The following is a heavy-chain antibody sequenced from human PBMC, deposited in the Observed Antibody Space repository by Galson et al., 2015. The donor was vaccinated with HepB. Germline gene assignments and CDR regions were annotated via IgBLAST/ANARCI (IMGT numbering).Heavy chain of an antibody. J-gene: IGHJ3*02. CDR2: MNPNSGNT. CDR1: GYTFTSYD. CDR3: ATPHGGGTPSGDAFDI. Sequence: QSGAEVKKPGTSVKASCKASGYTFTSYDINWVRQATGQGLEWMGWMNPNSGNTGYAQKFQGRVAMTRNTSISTAYMELSSLRSEDTAVYYCATPHGGGTPSGDAFDIWGQGTMVTVSS. V-gene: IGHV1-8*01. D-gene: IGHD2-15*01.